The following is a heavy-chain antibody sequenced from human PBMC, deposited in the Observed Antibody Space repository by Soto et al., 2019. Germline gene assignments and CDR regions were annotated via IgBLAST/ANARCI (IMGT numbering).Heavy chain of an antibody. CDR1: GFTFSSHA. CDR3: AKVSSSWYAGFFDL. J-gene: IGHJ4*02. V-gene: IGHV3-23*01. CDR2: LSDSGDSI. Sequence: EVQLLESGGGLVQPGRSLRLSCTASGFTFSSHAMTWVRQAPGKGLEWVSGLSDSGDSIYYADSVKGRFTIYRDNSMNTLYLQMNTLRVEDTAVYYCAKVSSSWYAGFFDLWGQGTLVTVSS. D-gene: IGHD6-13*01.